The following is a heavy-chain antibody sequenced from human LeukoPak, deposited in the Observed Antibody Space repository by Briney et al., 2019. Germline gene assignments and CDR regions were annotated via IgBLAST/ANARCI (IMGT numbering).Heavy chain of an antibody. J-gene: IGHJ4*02. CDR2: INPSGGST. CDR1: GYTFTSYY. D-gene: IGHD3-22*01. Sequence: ASVKVSRKASGYTFTSYYMHWVRQAPGQGLEWMGIINPSGGSTSYAQKFQGRVTMTRDTSTSTVYMELSSLRSEDTAVYYRARDELPPDSSGSAHFDYWGQGTLVTVSP. CDR3: ARDELPPDSSGSAHFDY. V-gene: IGHV1-46*01.